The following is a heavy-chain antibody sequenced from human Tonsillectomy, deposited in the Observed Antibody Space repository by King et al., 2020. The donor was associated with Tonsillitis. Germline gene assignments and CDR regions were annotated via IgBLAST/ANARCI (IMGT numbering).Heavy chain of an antibody. D-gene: IGHD3-3*01. V-gene: IGHV1-18*01. Sequence: VQLVESGAEVKKPGASVKVSCKASGYTFTNYGISWVRQAPGQGLEWMGWISAYNVNTNYAQKLQGRVTMTTDTSTNPAYMELRRLRSDDTAVYYCARDQGFTIVGVVTIDYWGQGTLVTVSA. CDR3: ARDQGFTIVGVVTIDY. J-gene: IGHJ4*02. CDR2: ISAYNVNT. CDR1: GYTFTNYG.